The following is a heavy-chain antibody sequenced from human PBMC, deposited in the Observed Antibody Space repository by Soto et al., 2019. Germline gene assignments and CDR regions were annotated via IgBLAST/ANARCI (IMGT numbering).Heavy chain of an antibody. CDR2: IYYSGST. V-gene: IGHV4-30-4*01. J-gene: IGHJ5*02. Sequence: SETLSLTCTVSGVSISSGDYYWSWIRQPPGKGLEWIGYIYYSGSTYYNPSLKSRVTISVDTSKNQFSLKLSSVTAADTAVYYCARDHSDNWFDPWGQGTLVTVSS. CDR1: GVSISSGDYY. CDR3: ARDHSDNWFDP. D-gene: IGHD2-15*01.